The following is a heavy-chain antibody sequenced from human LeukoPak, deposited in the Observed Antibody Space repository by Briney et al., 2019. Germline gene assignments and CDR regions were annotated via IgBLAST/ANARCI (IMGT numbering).Heavy chain of an antibody. Sequence: PGGSLRLSCAASGLTISNYAMMWVRQAPGKGLEWVPTLTGDGSTSYAASVRGRFTFLRDDSKSTLFLQMNSLAAEDTAVYYCSKGRASGLVDWFDPWGQGTLVTVSS. CDR1: GLTISNYA. V-gene: IGHV3-23*01. CDR2: LTGDGST. CDR3: SKGRASGLVDWFDP. J-gene: IGHJ5*02. D-gene: IGHD6-13*01.